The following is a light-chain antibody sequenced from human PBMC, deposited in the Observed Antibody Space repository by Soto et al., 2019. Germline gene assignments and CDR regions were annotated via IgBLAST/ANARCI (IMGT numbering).Light chain of an antibody. CDR1: QSVTNSN. CDR3: QQDSSWPLT. Sequence: EIVMTQSPATLSVSPGERATLSCRASQSVTNSNLAWYQQKLGQAPRLLIYGVSTRATGVPARFSGSGSGTEFTLTISSLQSEDFAVYYCQQDSSWPLTFGGGTKVEIK. V-gene: IGKV3-15*01. J-gene: IGKJ4*01. CDR2: GVS.